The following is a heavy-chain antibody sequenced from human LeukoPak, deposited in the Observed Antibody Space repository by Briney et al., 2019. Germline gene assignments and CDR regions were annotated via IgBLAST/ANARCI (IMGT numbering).Heavy chain of an antibody. D-gene: IGHD5-24*01. J-gene: IGHJ3*02. CDR2: ILTSGNT. CDR1: GGSIRCYS. Sequence: SETLSLTCTVSGGSIRCYSWSWIRQPAGKGLGWIGHILTSGNTNYNPSLKSRVTISVDTSKNRFSLKLSSVTAADTAVYYCARVHGYNSGDAFDIWGQGTMVTVSS. V-gene: IGHV4-4*07. CDR3: ARVHGYNSGDAFDI.